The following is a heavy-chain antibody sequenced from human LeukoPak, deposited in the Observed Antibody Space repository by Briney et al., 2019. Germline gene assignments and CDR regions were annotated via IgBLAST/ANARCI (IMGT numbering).Heavy chain of an antibody. CDR3: ARDGSSWDAADYYYYGMDV. D-gene: IGHD6-13*01. J-gene: IGHJ6*02. CDR2: ISSGSSYI. CDR1: GFSFSDYS. Sequence: QPGGSLRLSCAGSGFSFSDYSMNWVRQAPGKGLEWVSSISSGSSYINYADSVKGRFTISRDNAKNSLYLQMNSLRAEDTAVYYCARDGSSWDAADYYYYGMDVWGQGTTVTVSS. V-gene: IGHV3-21*01.